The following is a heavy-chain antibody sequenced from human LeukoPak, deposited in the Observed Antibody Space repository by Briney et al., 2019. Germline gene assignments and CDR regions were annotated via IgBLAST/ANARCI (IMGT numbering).Heavy chain of an antibody. CDR3: ARDQNYYDSSGSYGGWFDP. CDR1: GYTFTSYG. J-gene: IGHJ5*02. V-gene: IGHV1-18*01. D-gene: IGHD3-22*01. CDR2: ISAYNGNT. Sequence: ASVKVSCKASGYTFTSYGISWVRQAPGQGLEWMGWISAYNGNTNYAQKLQGRVTMTTDTSTSTAYMELRSLRSDDTAVYYCARDQNYYDSSGSYGGWFDPWGQGTLVTVSS.